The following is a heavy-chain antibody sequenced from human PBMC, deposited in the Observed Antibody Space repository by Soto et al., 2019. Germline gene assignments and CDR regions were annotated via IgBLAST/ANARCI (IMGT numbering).Heavy chain of an antibody. V-gene: IGHV5-51*01. D-gene: IGHD6-13*01. Sequence: GASLKISCQCSGYTFSYFWVGWVRQLPGQGLEWMGIIYPGDHETRYSPSFHGKVTISAEKSINTAYLQWNSLEASDSAFYFCARSPRSSPYSDHWGQGALVTVSS. CDR1: GYTFSYFW. CDR3: ARSPRSSPYSDH. J-gene: IGHJ4*02. CDR2: IYPGDHET.